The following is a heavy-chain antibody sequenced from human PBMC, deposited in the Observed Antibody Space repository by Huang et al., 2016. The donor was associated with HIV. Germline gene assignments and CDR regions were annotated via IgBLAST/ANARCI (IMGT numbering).Heavy chain of an antibody. CDR2: NLPENSDT. Sequence: VQLVQSGAEVKKPGESLKISCKGSGYSFSSYWIAWVRKMPGKGREWMGINLPENSDTTYIPAFEGQVTMSADKSIGTAYLQWSSLNAADTAMYYWARRFSSSSGYFDYWGQGSLVTVSS. CDR3: ARRFSSSSGYFDY. CDR1: GYSFSSYW. J-gene: IGHJ4*02. V-gene: IGHV5-51*01. D-gene: IGHD6-6*01.